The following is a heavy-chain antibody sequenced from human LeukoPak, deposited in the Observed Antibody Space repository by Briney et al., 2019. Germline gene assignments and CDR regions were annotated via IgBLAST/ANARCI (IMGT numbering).Heavy chain of an antibody. CDR1: GFTFNTYE. J-gene: IGHJ4*02. CDR2: ISGGGETR. Sequence: GGSLRLSCAASGFTFNTYEMNWVRQAPGKGLEWVSYISGGGETRYYADSVKGRFTISRDNGKNSLYLQMNSLRVEDTAVYYCARDANGGNVPFDYWGPGTPVTVSS. D-gene: IGHD4-23*01. V-gene: IGHV3-48*03. CDR3: ARDANGGNVPFDY.